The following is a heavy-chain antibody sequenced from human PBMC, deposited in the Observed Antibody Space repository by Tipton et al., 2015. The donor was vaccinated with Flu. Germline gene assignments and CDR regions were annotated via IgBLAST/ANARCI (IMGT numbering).Heavy chain of an antibody. CDR1: GDSMNSFY. V-gene: IGHV4-4*07. Sequence: TLSLTCTVSGDSMNSFYWSWIRQPAGKGLEWIGRMYASGSTKYNPSLKSRVTMSVDTSKNQLSLKLTSVTAADTAVYYCARGSGSGTELIFDFWGQGTLVTVPS. CDR3: ARGSGSGTELIFDF. D-gene: IGHD3-10*01. CDR2: MYASGST. J-gene: IGHJ4*02.